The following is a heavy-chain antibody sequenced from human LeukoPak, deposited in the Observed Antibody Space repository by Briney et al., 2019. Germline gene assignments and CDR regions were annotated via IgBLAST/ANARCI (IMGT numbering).Heavy chain of an antibody. D-gene: IGHD3-3*01. CDR3: ANSGDFWSGYRDY. V-gene: IGHV3-30*02. CDR2: IRYDGSNK. CDR1: GFTFSSYG. Sequence: PGGSLRLSCAASGFTFSSYGMHWVRQAPGKGLEWVAFIRYDGSNKYYADSVKGRFTISRDNSKNTLYLQMNSLRAEDTAVYYCANSGDFWSGYRDYWGQGTLVTVSS. J-gene: IGHJ4*02.